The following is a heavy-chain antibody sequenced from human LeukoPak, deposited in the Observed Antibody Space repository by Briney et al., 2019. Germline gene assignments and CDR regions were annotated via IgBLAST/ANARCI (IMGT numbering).Heavy chain of an antibody. V-gene: IGHV3-30-3*01. Sequence: FXXXSYAXHWVRQAPGKGLEWVAVISYDGSNKYYADSVKGRFTISRDNSKNTLYLQMNSLRAEDTAVYYCARGHNWNANDYWGQGTLITVSS. CDR1: FXXXSYA. D-gene: IGHD1-1*01. CDR3: ARGHNWNANDY. J-gene: IGHJ4*02. CDR2: ISYDGSNK.